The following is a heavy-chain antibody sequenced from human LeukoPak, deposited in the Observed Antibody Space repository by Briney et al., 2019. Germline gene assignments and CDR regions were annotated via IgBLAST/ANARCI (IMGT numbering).Heavy chain of an antibody. J-gene: IGHJ5*02. CDR2: ISYDGSNK. V-gene: IGHV3-30*18. Sequence: GGSLRLSCAASGFTFSSYGMHWVRQAPGKGLEWVAVISYDGSNKYYADSVKGRFTISRDNSKNTLYLQMNSLRAEDTAVYYCAKKADYYGSGSYYNPYWFDPWGQGTLVTVSS. D-gene: IGHD3-10*01. CDR3: AKKADYYGSGSYYNPYWFDP. CDR1: GFTFSSYG.